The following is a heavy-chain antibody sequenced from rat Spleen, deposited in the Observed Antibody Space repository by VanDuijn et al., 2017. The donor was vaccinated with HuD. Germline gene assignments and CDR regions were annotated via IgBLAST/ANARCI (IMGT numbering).Heavy chain of an antibody. V-gene: IGHV2-43*01. D-gene: IGHD1-5*01. CDR2: IWTGGNK. CDR1: GFSLTSYH. Sequence: QVQLKESGPGLVQPSQTLSLTCTVSGFSLTSYHVSWVRQPPGKGLEWMGVIWTGGNKVYSSLLKSRLSNSRDTSKSQVFLKMNSLQTEDTATYYCARDWGIGFDYWGQGVMVTVSS. J-gene: IGHJ2*01. CDR3: ARDWGIGFDY.